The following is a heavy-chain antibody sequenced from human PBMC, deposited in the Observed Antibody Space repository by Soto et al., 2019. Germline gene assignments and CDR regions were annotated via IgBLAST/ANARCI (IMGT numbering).Heavy chain of an antibody. CDR2: ISAYNGNT. CDR3: ARVVHPIVAHDY. V-gene: IGHV1-18*01. CDR1: GYTFTSYG. D-gene: IGHD3-22*01. J-gene: IGHJ4*02. Sequence: ASVKVSCKASGYTFTSYGISWVRQAPGQGLEWMGWISAYNGNTNYAQKLQGRVTMTTDTSTSAAYMELRSLRSDDTAVYYCARVVHPIVAHDYWGQGTLVTVSS.